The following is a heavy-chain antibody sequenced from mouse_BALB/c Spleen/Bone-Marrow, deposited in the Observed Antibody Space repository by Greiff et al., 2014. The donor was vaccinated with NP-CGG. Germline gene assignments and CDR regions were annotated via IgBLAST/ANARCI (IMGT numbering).Heavy chain of an antibody. CDR1: GYAFTNYL. J-gene: IGHJ4*01. V-gene: IGHV1-54*01. D-gene: IGHD1-2*01. Sequence: QVQLQQPGAELVRPGTSVKVSCKASGYAFTNYLIEWVKRRPGQGLEWIGVINPGSGGTNYNEKFKGKATLTADKSSSTAYMQLSSLTSDDSAVYFCARHYYGAMDYWGQGTSVTVSS. CDR3: ARHYYGAMDY. CDR2: INPGSGGT.